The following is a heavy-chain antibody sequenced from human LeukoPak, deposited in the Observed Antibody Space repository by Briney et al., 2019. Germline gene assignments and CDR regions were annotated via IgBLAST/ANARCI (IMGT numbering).Heavy chain of an antibody. CDR1: GYTFTGYY. J-gene: IGHJ3*02. V-gene: IGHV1-2*02. CDR2: INPNSGGT. CDR3: ARDIGALLLHYHGAYDI. D-gene: IGHD1-26*01. Sequence: ASVKVSCKASGYTFTGYYMHWVRQAPGQGLEWMGWINPNSGGTNYAQKFQGRVTMTRDTSISTAYMELSRLRSDDTAVYYCARDIGALLLHYHGAYDIWGQGTMVTVSS.